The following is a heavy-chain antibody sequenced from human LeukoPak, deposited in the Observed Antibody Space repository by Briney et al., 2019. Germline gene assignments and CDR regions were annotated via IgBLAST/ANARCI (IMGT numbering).Heavy chain of an antibody. V-gene: IGHV4-59*08. Sequence: PSETLSLTCTVSGGSISSYYWSWIRQPPGKGLEWIGYIYYSGSTNYNPSLKSRVTISVDTSKSQFSLKLSSVTAADTAVYYCARHTYGAPIEYWGQGTLVTVSS. CDR1: GGSISSYY. J-gene: IGHJ4*02. CDR3: ARHTYGAPIEY. CDR2: IYYSGST. D-gene: IGHD4-17*01.